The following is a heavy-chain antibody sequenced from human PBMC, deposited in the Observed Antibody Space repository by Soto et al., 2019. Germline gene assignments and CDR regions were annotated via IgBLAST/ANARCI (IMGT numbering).Heavy chain of an antibody. J-gene: IGHJ4*02. Sequence: GSLRPSCAASGFTFSDYYISCIRHAPGKWLEWVSYISSSGSTIYYADSVKGRFTISRDNAKNSLYLQMNSLRAEDTAVYYCATGTSGYYYGEFDYWGQGTLVTVSS. CDR1: GFTFSDYY. D-gene: IGHD3-22*01. CDR3: ATGTSGYYYGEFDY. V-gene: IGHV3-11*01. CDR2: ISSSGSTI.